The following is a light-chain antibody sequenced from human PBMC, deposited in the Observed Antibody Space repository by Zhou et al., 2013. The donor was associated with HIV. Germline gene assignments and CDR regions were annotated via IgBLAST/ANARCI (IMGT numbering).Light chain of an antibody. Sequence: PGERATLSCRASQSVSRYLAWHQQKPGQAPRLLIYDASNRASGIPDRFSGSGSGTEFTLTISSLEPEDFAVYYCQQRNDWPITFGQGTRLEIK. V-gene: IGKV3-11*01. CDR2: DAS. J-gene: IGKJ5*01. CDR1: QSVSRY. CDR3: QQRNDWPIT.